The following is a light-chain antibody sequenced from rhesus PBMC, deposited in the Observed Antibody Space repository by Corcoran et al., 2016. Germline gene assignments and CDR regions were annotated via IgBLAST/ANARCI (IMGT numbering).Light chain of an antibody. V-gene: IGKV1-28*02. CDR2: DAA. CDR1: QGISSY. J-gene: IGKJ4*01. Sequence: DIQMTQSPSSLSASVGDTVTITCRASQGISSYVNWFQQKPGKAPKLLIYDAASLGSWVPSRFSGSGSGTDCTLTIRSLQPEDFATYYCLQHNRFPLTFGGGTKVEIK. CDR3: LQHNRFPLT.